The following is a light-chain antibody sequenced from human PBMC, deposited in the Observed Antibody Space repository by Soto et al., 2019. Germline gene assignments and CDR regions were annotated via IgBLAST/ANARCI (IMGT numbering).Light chain of an antibody. V-gene: IGLV2-8*01. CDR3: TSYVGNDIWV. CDR1: SSDVGAYKY. CDR2: EVT. Sequence: QSALTQPPSASGSPGQSVTISCTGTSSDVGAYKYVSWYQQYPGKAHKLMIYEVTKRPSGVPDRFSGSKSGNTASLTVSGHHAEDEAEYYCTSYVGNDIWVFGGGTKVTVL. J-gene: IGLJ3*02.